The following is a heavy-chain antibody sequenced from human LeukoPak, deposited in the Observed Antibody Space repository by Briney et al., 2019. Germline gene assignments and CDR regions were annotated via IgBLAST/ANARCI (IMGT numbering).Heavy chain of an antibody. CDR1: GYTFTGYY. CDR2: ISGVTGKP. D-gene: IGHD3-10*01. V-gene: IGHV1-18*04. J-gene: IGHJ4*02. Sequence: GASVKVSCKASGYTFTGYYMHWVRQAPGQGLEWMGWISGVTGKPNYAQKFQGRLTVTIETSTSTAHMELRSLRSDDTAMYFCARDMAEKNVYFGWGGHWGQGTPVTVSS. CDR3: ARDMAEKNVYFGWGGH.